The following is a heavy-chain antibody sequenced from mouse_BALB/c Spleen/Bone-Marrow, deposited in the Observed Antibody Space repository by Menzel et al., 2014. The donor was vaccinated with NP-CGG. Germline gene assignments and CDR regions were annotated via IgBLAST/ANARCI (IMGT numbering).Heavy chain of an antibody. CDR1: GFSLTGYG. V-gene: IGHV2-6-7*01. CDR2: IWGDGTT. Sequence: VMLVESGPGLVAPSQSLSITCTVSGFSLTGYGVNWVRQPPGKGLEWLGMIWGDGTTDYNSALKSRLSINNDNSKSQVFLKMNSLQADDTARYYCAREKYGNYYAMDYWGQGTSVTVSS. CDR3: AREKYGNYYAMDY. J-gene: IGHJ4*01. D-gene: IGHD2-10*02.